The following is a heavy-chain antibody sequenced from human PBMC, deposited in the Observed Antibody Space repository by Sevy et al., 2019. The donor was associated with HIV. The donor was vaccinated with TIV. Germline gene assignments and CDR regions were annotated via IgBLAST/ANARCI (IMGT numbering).Heavy chain of an antibody. CDR3: ARGGRGDSYGYPSFSGGMDV. D-gene: IGHD5-18*01. Sequence: ASVKVSCKASGYTITSYDINWVRQATGQGLEWMGWMNPNSGNTGYAQKFQGRVTMTRNTSISTAYMELSSLRSEDTAVYYCARGGRGDSYGYPSFSGGMDVWGQGTTVTVSS. CDR2: MNPNSGNT. J-gene: IGHJ6*02. CDR1: GYTITSYD. V-gene: IGHV1-8*01.